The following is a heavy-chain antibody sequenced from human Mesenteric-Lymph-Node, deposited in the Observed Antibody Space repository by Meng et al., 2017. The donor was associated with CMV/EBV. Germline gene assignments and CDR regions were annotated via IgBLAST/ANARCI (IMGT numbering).Heavy chain of an antibody. CDR3: ARVASTGGDFDY. D-gene: IGHD2-8*02. Sequence: GGSLRLSCVASGFTFSGYAMTWVRQAPGKGLEWVSSIGYSATYSATYIYYADSVKGRFTISTDNAKNSLYLQMNNLRAEDTAVYYCARVASTGGDFDYWGQGTLVTVSS. CDR2: IGYSATYSATYI. V-gene: IGHV3-21*01. J-gene: IGHJ4*02. CDR1: GFTFSGYA.